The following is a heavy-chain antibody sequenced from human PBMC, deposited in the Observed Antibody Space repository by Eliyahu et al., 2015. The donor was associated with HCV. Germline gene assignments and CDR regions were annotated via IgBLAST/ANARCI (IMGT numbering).Heavy chain of an antibody. CDR3: ARGGHSSGWPYYYYGMDV. J-gene: IGHJ6*02. Sequence: QVQLQQSGPGLVKPSQTLSLTCAISGDXVXSTXXAWNWIRQSPSRGLEWLGRTYYRSKWYNDYAVSVKSRITINPDTSKNQFSLQLNSVTPEDTAVYYCARGGHSSGWPYYYYGMDVWGQGTTVTVSS. CDR1: GDXVXSTXXA. CDR2: TYYRSKWYN. V-gene: IGHV6-1*01. D-gene: IGHD6-19*01.